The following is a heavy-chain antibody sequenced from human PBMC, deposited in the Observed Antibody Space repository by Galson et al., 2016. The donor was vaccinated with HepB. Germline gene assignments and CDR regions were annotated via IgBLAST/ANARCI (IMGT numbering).Heavy chain of an antibody. CDR2: INPSGGST. CDR1: EYTFISYH. J-gene: IGHJ4*02. V-gene: IGHV1-46*01. CDR3: ARVLYGGKGEIDY. Sequence: SVKVSCKASEYTFISYHMHWVRQARGQGLEWMGIINPSGGSTSYAQKFQGRVTMIRDTSTSTVYMELSSLRSEDTAVYYCARVLYGGKGEIDYWGQGTLVTVSS. D-gene: IGHD4-23*01.